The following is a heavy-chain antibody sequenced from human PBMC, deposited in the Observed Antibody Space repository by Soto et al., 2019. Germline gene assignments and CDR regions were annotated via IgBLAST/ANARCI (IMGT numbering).Heavy chain of an antibody. CDR1: GGSISSSSYY. CDR2: IYYSGST. CDR3: ARHPYDYVWGSHLLYGMDV. Sequence: PSETLSLTCTVSGGSISSSSYYWGWIRQPPGKGLEWIGSIYYSGSTYYNPSLKSRVTISVDTSKNQFSLKLSSVTAADTAVYHCARHPYDYVWGSHLLYGMDVWGQGTTVTVSS. V-gene: IGHV4-39*01. D-gene: IGHD3-16*01. J-gene: IGHJ6*02.